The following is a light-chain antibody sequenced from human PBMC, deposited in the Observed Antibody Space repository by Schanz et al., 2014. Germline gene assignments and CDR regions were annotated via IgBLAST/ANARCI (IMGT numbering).Light chain of an antibody. J-gene: IGKJ2*01. Sequence: EIVLTQSPGTLSLSPGERATLSCRASQSVSSSYLAWYQQKPGQAPRLLIYDASSRAPGVPARFSGSGLGREFTLTISSLQSEDFAVYSCQQYNDWPPTFGQGTKLEIK. CDR2: DAS. CDR3: QQYNDWPPT. CDR1: QSVSSSY. V-gene: IGKV3-15*01.